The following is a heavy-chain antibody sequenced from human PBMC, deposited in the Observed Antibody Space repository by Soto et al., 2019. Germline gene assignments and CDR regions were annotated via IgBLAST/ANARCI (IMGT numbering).Heavy chain of an antibody. CDR3: RRGGRQSEDGVGGTGPVSAP. CDR2: INHSGST. Sequence: SETLSLTCAVYGGSFSGYYWSWIRQPPGKGLEWIGEINHSGSTNYNPSLKSRVTISVDTSKNQFSLKLSSVTAADTAVYYCRRGGRQSEDGVGGTGPVSAPGVKGTSVPV. D-gene: IGHD1-1*01. CDR1: GGSFSGYY. V-gene: IGHV4-34*01. J-gene: IGHJ5*02.